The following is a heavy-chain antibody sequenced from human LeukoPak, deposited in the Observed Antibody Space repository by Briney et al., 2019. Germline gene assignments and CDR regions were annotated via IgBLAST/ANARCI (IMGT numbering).Heavy chain of an antibody. CDR1: GFTFSSYA. V-gene: IGHV3-23*01. CDR2: ISGSGGST. Sequence: GGSLRLSCAASGFTFSSYAMSWVRQAPWKGLEWVSAISGSGGSTYYADSVKGRFTISRDNSKNTLYLQMNSLRAEDTAVYYCAKDLRYGLPTLIAAAGTNYWGQGTLVTVSS. CDR3: AKDLRYGLPTLIAAAGTNY. J-gene: IGHJ4*02. D-gene: IGHD6-13*01.